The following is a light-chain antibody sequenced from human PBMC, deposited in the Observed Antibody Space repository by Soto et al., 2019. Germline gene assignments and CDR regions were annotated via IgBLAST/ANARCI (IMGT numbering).Light chain of an antibody. CDR2: DVS. J-gene: IGKJ2*01. CDR1: QFVTNN. Sequence: EIVLTQSPATLSLSPGYRATLSCRASQFVTNNVAWYQQKPGQSPRLLISDVSNRASVIPARFVGSRSGTDFTLTINGLQSEYFEVYFCQKRDDLYTFGQGTKLKIK. V-gene: IGKV3-11*01. CDR3: QKRDDLYT.